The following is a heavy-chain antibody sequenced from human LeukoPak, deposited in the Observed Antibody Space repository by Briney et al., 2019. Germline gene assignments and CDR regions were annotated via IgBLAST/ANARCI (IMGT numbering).Heavy chain of an antibody. J-gene: IGHJ5*02. CDR3: ARAPRLELRRNWFDP. Sequence: ASVKVSFKASGYTFTGYYMHWVRQAPGQGLEWMGWINPNSGGTNYAQKFQGRVTMTRDTSISTAYMELSRLRSDDTAVYYCARAPRLELRRNWFDPWGQGTLVTVSS. CDR1: GYTFTGYY. CDR2: INPNSGGT. V-gene: IGHV1-2*02. D-gene: IGHD1-7*01.